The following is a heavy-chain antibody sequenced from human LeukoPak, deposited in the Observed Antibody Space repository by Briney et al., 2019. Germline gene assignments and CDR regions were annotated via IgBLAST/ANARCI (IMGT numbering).Heavy chain of an antibody. Sequence: SETLSLTCTVSGGSISSYYWSWIRQPPGKGLEWIGYIYYSGSTNYNPSLKSRVTISVDTSKNQFSLKLSSVTAADTAVYYCARDVGYCSGGSCYLYFDYWGQGTLVTVSS. V-gene: IGHV4-59*01. D-gene: IGHD2-15*01. CDR1: GGSISSYY. CDR2: IYYSGST. CDR3: ARDVGYCSGGSCYLYFDY. J-gene: IGHJ4*02.